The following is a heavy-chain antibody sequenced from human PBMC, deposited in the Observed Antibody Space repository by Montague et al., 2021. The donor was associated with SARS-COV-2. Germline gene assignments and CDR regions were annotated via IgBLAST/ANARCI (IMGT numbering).Heavy chain of an antibody. CDR3: ARDEYNRYWYKY. CDR1: AGSLSSRSNY. J-gene: IGHJ4*02. D-gene: IGHD2-8*02. Sequence: SETLSLTCTVSAGSLSSRSNYWGRIRQPPGMGLQWIGSVDSAGSTYYSPSLKSRVTISLDTSKNQSSLKLSSVTAADTAVYYCARDEYNRYWYKYWGQGALVTVSS. V-gene: IGHV4-39*07. CDR2: VDSAGST.